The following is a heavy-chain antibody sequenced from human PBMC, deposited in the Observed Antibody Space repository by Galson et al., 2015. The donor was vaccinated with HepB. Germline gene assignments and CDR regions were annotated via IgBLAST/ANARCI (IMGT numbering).Heavy chain of an antibody. CDR2: ISGYNTNT. CDR3: ARARSGDSAPDH. D-gene: IGHD2-21*02. Sequence: SLRLSCAASRYTFSRYGIHWVRQAPGHGLEWMGWISGYNTNTNYAENVQGRFTMTTDKSTTTVYMEMKSLRADDTAVYYCARARSGDSAPDHWGQGTLVTVSS. CDR1: RYTFSRYG. J-gene: IGHJ5*02. V-gene: IGHV1-18*01.